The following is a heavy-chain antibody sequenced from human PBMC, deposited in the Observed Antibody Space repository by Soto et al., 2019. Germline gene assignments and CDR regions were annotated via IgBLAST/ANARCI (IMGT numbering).Heavy chain of an antibody. Sequence: SGGSLRLSCAASGFTFSSYAMSWVRQAPGKGLEWVSAISGSGGSTYYADPVKGRFTISRDNSKTTPYLQMNSLRAEDTAVYYCAKDGYYYDSSGYYYVDYYYYGMDVWGQGTTVTVSS. V-gene: IGHV3-23*01. CDR2: ISGSGGST. CDR3: AKDGYYYDSSGYYYVDYYYYGMDV. CDR1: GFTFSSYA. J-gene: IGHJ6*02. D-gene: IGHD3-22*01.